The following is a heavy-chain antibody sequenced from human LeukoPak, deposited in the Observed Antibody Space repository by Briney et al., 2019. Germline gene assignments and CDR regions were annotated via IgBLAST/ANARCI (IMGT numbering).Heavy chain of an antibody. Sequence: GGSLRLSCAASGFTFSSYSMNWVRQAPGRGLEWVSSISSSSSYIYYADSVKGRFTISRDNAKNSLYLQMNSLRAEDTAVYYCARALAPKYYYYYMDVWGKGTTVTVSS. J-gene: IGHJ6*03. CDR3: ARALAPKYYYYYMDV. CDR2: ISSSSSYI. CDR1: GFTFSSYS. V-gene: IGHV3-21*01. D-gene: IGHD5-24*01.